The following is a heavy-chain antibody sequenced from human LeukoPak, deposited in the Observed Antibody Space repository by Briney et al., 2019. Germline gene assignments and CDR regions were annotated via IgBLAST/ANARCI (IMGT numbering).Heavy chain of an antibody. V-gene: IGHV3-30-3*01. CDR1: GFTVSSNY. D-gene: IGHD2-2*01. J-gene: IGHJ4*02. Sequence: GGSLRLSCAASGFTVSSNYMSWVRQAPGKGLEWVAVISYDGSNKYYADSVKGRFTISRDNSKNTLYLQMNSLRAEDTAVYYCAREVPAALYFDYWGQGTLVTVSS. CDR3: AREVPAALYFDY. CDR2: ISYDGSNK.